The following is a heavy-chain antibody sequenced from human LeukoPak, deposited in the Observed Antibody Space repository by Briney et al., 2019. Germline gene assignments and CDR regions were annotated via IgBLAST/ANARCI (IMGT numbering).Heavy chain of an antibody. CDR2: ISGSGGST. CDR1: GFTFSSYA. CDR3: AKARGMVLWFGEFYFDY. J-gene: IGHJ4*02. D-gene: IGHD3-10*01. Sequence: GGSLRLSCAASGFTFSSYAMSWVRQAPGKGLEWVSAISGSGGSTYYADSVKGRFTISRDNSKNTLYLQMNSLRAEDTAVYYCAKARGMVLWFGEFYFDYWGQGTLVTVSS. V-gene: IGHV3-23*01.